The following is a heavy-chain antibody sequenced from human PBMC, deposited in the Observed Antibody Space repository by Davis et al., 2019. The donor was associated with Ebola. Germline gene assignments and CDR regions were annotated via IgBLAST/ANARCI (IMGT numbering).Heavy chain of an antibody. CDR3: ARGYGSAWYYFDF. CDR2: IGTNSGKT. D-gene: IGHD6-19*01. CDR1: GYTFTNYG. V-gene: IGHV1-18*01. Sequence: ASVKVSCKASGYTFTNYGVSWVRQAPGQGLEWMGWIGTNSGKTKYAQRFQGRVTMTTDTSTNTAYMDLRSLRSDDTAVYYCARGYGSAWYYFDFWGQGTLVTVSS. J-gene: IGHJ4*02.